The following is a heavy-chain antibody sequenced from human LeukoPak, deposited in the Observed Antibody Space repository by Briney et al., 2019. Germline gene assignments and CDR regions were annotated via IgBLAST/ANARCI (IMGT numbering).Heavy chain of an antibody. J-gene: IGHJ4*02. CDR2: IYYSGST. D-gene: IGHD4-23*01. CDR3: AREINYGGNSFDY. CDR1: GGSISSYY. V-gene: IGHV4-59*01. Sequence: SETLSLTCTVSGGSISSYYWSWIRQPPGKGLEWIGYIYYSGSTNYNPSLKSRVTISVDTSKNQFSLKLSSVTAADTAVYYCAREINYGGNSFDYWGQGTLVTVSS.